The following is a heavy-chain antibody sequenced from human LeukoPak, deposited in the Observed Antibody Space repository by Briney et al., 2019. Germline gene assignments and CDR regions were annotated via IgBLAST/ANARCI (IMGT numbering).Heavy chain of an antibody. CDR1: GYTLTELS. D-gene: IGHD1-1*01. V-gene: IGHV1-24*01. Sequence: ASVKVSCKVSGYTLTELSMHWVRQAPGKGLEWMGGFDPEDGETIYAQKFQGRVTMTRDTSISTAYMELSRLRSDDTAVYYCARDPRYNGGAFDIWGQGTMVTVSS. CDR3: ARDPRYNGGAFDI. J-gene: IGHJ3*02. CDR2: FDPEDGET.